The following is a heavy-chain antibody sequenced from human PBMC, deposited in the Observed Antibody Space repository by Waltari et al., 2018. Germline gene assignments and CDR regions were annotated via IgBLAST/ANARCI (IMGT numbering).Heavy chain of an antibody. Sequence: QLELQESGPGLVKPSETLSLTCSVSGGSIRRSGYYWVWIRQPPGKGLEWIGSIDHGGTTTYNPYRNTRVTIAVDTSKNQFSMKQTSVTAADTAMYLCARQSDYDESGHDWGQGTLVTVSS. V-gene: IGHV4-39*01. CDR2: IDHGGTT. J-gene: IGHJ4*02. CDR3: ARQSDYDESGHD. CDR1: GGSIRRSGYY. D-gene: IGHD3-22*01.